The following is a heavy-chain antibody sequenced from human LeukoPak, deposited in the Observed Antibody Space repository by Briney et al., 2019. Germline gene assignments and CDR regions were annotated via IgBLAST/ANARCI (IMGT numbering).Heavy chain of an antibody. CDR1: GYPFSDYG. Sequence: GASVKVSCKASGYPFSDYGITWVRQAPGLGLEWMGWFSVHTGQTYLAQKFHARVTMTTDTSTATAYMELRSLRSDDTAVYYCAKDRGWQYADYETVAIEHWGQGTLVTVFS. CDR2: FSVHTGQT. J-gene: IGHJ4*02. CDR3: AKDRGWQYADYETVAIEH. V-gene: IGHV1-18*04. D-gene: IGHD4-17*01.